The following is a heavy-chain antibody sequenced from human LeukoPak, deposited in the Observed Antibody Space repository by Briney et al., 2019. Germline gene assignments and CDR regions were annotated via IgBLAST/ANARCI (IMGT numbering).Heavy chain of an antibody. V-gene: IGHV3-23*01. D-gene: IGHD6-13*01. CDR2: ISGSGGST. J-gene: IGHJ6*03. CDR1: GFTFSSYA. CDR3: ARVGDSSSWAYYYYYMDV. Sequence: GGSLRLSCAASGFTFSSYAMSWVRQAPGKGLEWVSAISGSGGSTYYADSVKGRFTISRDNSKNTLYLQVNSLRAEDTAVYYCARVGDSSSWAYYYYYMDVWGKGTTVTVSS.